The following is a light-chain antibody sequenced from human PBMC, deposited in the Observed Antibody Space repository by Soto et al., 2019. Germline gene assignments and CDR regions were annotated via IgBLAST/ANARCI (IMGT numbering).Light chain of an antibody. Sequence: DIQMTQSPSSLSASVGDRVTITCRTSHDIRNDLGWFQQNPGQAPTRLIYAASTLQSGVPSRFSGSRSGTEFTLTISSLQPEDFATYYCLQHNSYPFTFGPGTKVDIK. J-gene: IGKJ3*01. CDR2: AAS. CDR3: LQHNSYPFT. CDR1: HDIRND. V-gene: IGKV1-17*01.